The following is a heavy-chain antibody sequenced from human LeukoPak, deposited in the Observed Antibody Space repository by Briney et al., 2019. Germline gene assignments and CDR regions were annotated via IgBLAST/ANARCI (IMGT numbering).Heavy chain of an antibody. V-gene: IGHV3-48*02. CDR3: ARVAVTTDY. CDR2: IGSGSTAI. D-gene: IGHD4-17*01. Sequence: GGSLRLSCAASGFPFSSYSMNWVRQAPGKGLEWVSYIGSGSTAIYYADSVKGLFTISRDNAKNSLYLQMNSLRDEDTAVYYCARVAVTTDYWGRGTLVTVSS. CDR1: GFPFSSYS. J-gene: IGHJ4*02.